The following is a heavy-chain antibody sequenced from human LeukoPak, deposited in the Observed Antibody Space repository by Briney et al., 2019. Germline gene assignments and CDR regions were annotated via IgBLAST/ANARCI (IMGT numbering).Heavy chain of an antibody. V-gene: IGHV1-2*02. CDR1: GYTFTGYY. CDR3: AREAITIFGLVRTQTTKGPHRFDP. CDR2: INPNSGGT. J-gene: IGHJ5*02. Sequence: ASVKVSCKASGYTFTGYYMHWVRQAPGQGLEWMGWINPNSGGTNYAQKFQGRVTMTRDTSISTVYMDLSSLRSEDTAVYYCAREAITIFGLVRTQTTKGPHRFDPWGQGTLVTVSS. D-gene: IGHD3-3*01.